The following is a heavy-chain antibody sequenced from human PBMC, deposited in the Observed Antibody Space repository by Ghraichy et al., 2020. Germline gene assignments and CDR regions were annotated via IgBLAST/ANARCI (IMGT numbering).Heavy chain of an antibody. V-gene: IGHV1-18*01. CDR3: AIQWLVQNYYGMDV. CDR2: ISAYNGNT. J-gene: IGHJ6*02. CDR1: GYTFTSDG. D-gene: IGHD6-19*01. Sequence: ASVKVSCKASGYTFTSDGISWVRQAPGQGLEWMGWISAYNGNTNYAQKLQGRVTMTTDTSTSTAYMELRSLRSDDTAVYYCAIQWLVQNYYGMDVWGQGTTVTVSS.